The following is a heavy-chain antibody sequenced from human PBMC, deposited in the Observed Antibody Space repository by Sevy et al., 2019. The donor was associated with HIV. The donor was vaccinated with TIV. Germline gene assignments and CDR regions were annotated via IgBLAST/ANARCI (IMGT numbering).Heavy chain of an antibody. CDR1: GFTFTDYY. D-gene: IGHD2-21*01. CDR3: SRGVISPVADV. CDR2: ITVTGITI. J-gene: IGHJ6*02. Sequence: GGSLRLSCAASGFTFTDYYMSRIRQAPGKGLEWVSYITVTGITIYYADSVKGRFTISRDNAKNSLYLQMNSLRAEDTAVYYCSRGVISPVADVWGQGTTVTVS. V-gene: IGHV3-11*01.